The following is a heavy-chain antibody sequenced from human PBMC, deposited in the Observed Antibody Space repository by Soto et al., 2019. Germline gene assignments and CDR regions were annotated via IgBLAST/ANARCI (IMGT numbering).Heavy chain of an antibody. V-gene: IGHV1-69*13. Sequence: SVKVSCKASGGTFSSYAISWVRQAPGQGLEWMGGIIPIFGTANYAQKFQGRVTITADESTSTAYMELSSLRSEDTAVYYCAATGPGSSSWYYFDYWGQGTLVTVSS. D-gene: IGHD6-13*01. CDR1: GGTFSSYA. CDR2: IIPIFGTA. CDR3: AATGPGSSSWYYFDY. J-gene: IGHJ4*02.